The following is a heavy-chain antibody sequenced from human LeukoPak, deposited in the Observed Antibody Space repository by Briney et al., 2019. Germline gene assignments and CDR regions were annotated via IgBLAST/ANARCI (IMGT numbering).Heavy chain of an antibody. J-gene: IGHJ4*02. Sequence: SETLSLTCTVSGGSISTYYWSWLRQPPGKGLEWIGYIYYSGSTKYNPSLKSRVTISVDTSKNQFSLKLSSVTAADTAMYYCASTSRYSSTWDFDYWGQGTLVTVSS. CDR3: ASTSRYSSTWDFDY. D-gene: IGHD6-13*01. CDR2: IYYSGST. V-gene: IGHV4-59*01. CDR1: GGSISTYY.